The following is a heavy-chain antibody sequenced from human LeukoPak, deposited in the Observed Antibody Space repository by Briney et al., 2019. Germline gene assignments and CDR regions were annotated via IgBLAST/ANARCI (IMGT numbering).Heavy chain of an antibody. D-gene: IGHD3-9*01. Sequence: ASVKVSCKVSGYTLTELSMHWVRQAPGKGLEWMGGFDPEDGETIYAQKFQGRVTMTEDTSTDTAYMELSSLRSEDTAVYYCATAGDILTGYGYWGQGTLVTVSS. CDR2: FDPEDGET. V-gene: IGHV1-24*01. CDR3: ATAGDILTGYGY. CDR1: GYTLTELS. J-gene: IGHJ4*02.